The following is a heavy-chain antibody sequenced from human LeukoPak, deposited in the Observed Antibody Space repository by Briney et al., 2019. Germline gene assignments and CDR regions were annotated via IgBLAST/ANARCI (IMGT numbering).Heavy chain of an antibody. D-gene: IGHD2-21*01. CDR1: GYTFTSYG. CDR3: ARVLLSIVGLYYCYMDV. CDR2: ISAYNGNT. Sequence: GASVKASCKASGYTFTSYGISWVRQAPGQGLEWMGWISAYNGNTNYAQKLQGRVTMTTDTSTSTAYMELRSLRSDDTAVYYCARVLLSIVGLYYCYMDVWGKGTTVTVSS. J-gene: IGHJ6*03. V-gene: IGHV1-18*01.